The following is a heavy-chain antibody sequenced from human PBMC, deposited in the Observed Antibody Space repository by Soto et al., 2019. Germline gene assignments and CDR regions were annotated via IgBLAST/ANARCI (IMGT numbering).Heavy chain of an antibody. D-gene: IGHD3-16*02. CDR1: GFTFSSYA. J-gene: IGHJ5*02. CDR2: ISGSGGST. Sequence: GGSLRLSCAASGFTFSSYAMSWVRQAPGKGLEWVSAISGSGGSTYYADSVKGRFTISRDNSKNTLYLQMNSLRAEDTAVYYCAKDRVDRYDYIWGSYRRNYNWFAPWGQGTLVTVSS. CDR3: AKDRVDRYDYIWGSYRRNYNWFAP. V-gene: IGHV3-23*01.